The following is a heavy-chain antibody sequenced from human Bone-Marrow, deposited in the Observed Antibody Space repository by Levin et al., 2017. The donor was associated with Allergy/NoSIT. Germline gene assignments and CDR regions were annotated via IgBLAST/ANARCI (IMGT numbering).Heavy chain of an antibody. V-gene: IGHV1-2*02. CDR2: INPNSGDT. Sequence: ASVKVSCKTSGYTFSGYHIHWVRQAPGQGLEWMGWINPNSGDTNSTQKFQGRVTMTRDTAISTAYLELSRLRSDDTAFYYCERVVYSDYDPFNYWGQGTLVTVSS. D-gene: IGHD4-11*01. J-gene: IGHJ4*01. CDR3: ERVVYSDYDPFNY. CDR1: GYTFSGYH.